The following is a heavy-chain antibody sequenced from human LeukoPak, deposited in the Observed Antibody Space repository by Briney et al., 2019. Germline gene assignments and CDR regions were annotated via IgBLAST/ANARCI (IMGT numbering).Heavy chain of an antibody. D-gene: IGHD1-26*01. V-gene: IGHV1-18*01. CDR1: GFTFTSYG. CDR3: AREGVSIVGALVYYYGMDV. J-gene: IGHJ6*02. Sequence: GTSVRLSCTASGFTFTSYGIIWVRQAPGKGLEWVGFITYYNGNTNYAQKLQGRVTMTTDTSTSTAYMELRSLRSDDTAVYYCAREGVSIVGALVYYYGMDVWGQGTTVTVSS. CDR2: ITYYNGNT.